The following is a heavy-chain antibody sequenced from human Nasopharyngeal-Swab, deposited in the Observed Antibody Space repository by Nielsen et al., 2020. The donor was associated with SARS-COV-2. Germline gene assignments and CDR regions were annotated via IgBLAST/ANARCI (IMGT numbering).Heavy chain of an antibody. CDR2: INHSGST. J-gene: IGHJ6*02. CDR3: ARGDVVVPAAIYYYYYGMDV. V-gene: IGHV4-34*01. D-gene: IGHD2-2*01. Sequence: GSLRLSCAVYGGSFSDYYWSWIRQPPGKGLEWIGEINHSGSTNYNPSLKSRVTISVDTSKNQFSLKLSSVTAADTAVYYCARGDVVVPAAIYYYYYGMDVWGQGTTVTVSS. CDR1: GGSFSDYY.